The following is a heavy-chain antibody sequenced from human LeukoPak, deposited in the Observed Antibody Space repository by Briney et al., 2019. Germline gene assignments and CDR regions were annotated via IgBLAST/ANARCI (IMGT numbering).Heavy chain of an antibody. Sequence: SETLSLTCTVSGGSISSYYWSWIRQHPGKGLEWIGYIYYSGSTYYNPSLKSRVTISVDTSKNQFSLKLSSVTAADTAVYYCARAPVGSKYYFDYWGQGTLVTVSS. J-gene: IGHJ4*02. CDR3: ARAPVGSKYYFDY. CDR2: IYYSGST. V-gene: IGHV4-59*06. D-gene: IGHD2-15*01. CDR1: GGSISSYY.